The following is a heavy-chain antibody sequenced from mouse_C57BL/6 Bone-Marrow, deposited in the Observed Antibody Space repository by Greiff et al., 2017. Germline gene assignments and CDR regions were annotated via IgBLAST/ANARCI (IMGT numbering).Heavy chain of an antibody. CDR1: GYTFTSYW. V-gene: IGHV1-69*01. J-gene: IGHJ2*01. CDR2: IDPSDSYT. D-gene: IGHD1-1*01. CDR3: AIIEAFCYGYFDY. Sequence: QVQLQQPGAELVMPGASVKLSCKASGYTFTSYWMHWVKQRPGQGLEWIGEIDPSDSYTNYNQKFKGKSTLTVDKSSSTAYMQLSSLTSEDSAVYYCAIIEAFCYGYFDYWGQGTTLTVSS.